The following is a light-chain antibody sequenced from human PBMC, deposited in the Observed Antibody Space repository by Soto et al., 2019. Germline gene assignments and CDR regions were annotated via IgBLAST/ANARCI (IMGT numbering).Light chain of an antibody. CDR1: QSVSSK. CDR3: QQCGSSPLT. CDR2: GVS. V-gene: IGKV3-15*01. Sequence: EIVMTQSPATLSVSPGERATLSCRASQSVSSKLAWFQQKPGQAPSLLIYGVSTRATGVPVRFSGSGSGTEFTLTVNSLQSEDFAVYYCQQCGSSPLTFGGGTKVDIK. J-gene: IGKJ4*01.